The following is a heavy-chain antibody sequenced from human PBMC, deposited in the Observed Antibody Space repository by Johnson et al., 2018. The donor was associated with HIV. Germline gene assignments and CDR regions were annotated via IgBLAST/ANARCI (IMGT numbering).Heavy chain of an antibody. Sequence: VQLVDSGGGLVQPGGSLRLSCAASGFTVSSNYMSWVRQAPGKGLVWVSMVYRGGTQYYPDSVQGRFTISRDNSKNTFYLQRNSLRAKDTAVYYCARAGASRLDSFHVWGQGTMVTVSS. V-gene: IGHV3-66*01. CDR2: VYRGGTQ. CDR3: ARAGASRLDSFHV. CDR1: GFTVSSNY. D-gene: IGHD3-10*01. J-gene: IGHJ3*01.